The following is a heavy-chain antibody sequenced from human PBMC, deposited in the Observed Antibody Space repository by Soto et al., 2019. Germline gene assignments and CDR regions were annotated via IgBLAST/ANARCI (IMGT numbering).Heavy chain of an antibody. D-gene: IGHD3-22*01. CDR3: ARVPRYYYDSSGYPLDY. CDR2: IIPILGIA. CDR1: GGTFSSYT. Sequence: QVQLVQSGAEVKKPGSSVKVSCKASGGTFSSYTISWVRQAPGQGLEWMGRIIPILGIANYAQKFQGRVTITADKSTNTAYMELSSLRSEDTAVYYCARVPRYYYDSSGYPLDYWGQGTLVTVSS. V-gene: IGHV1-69*02. J-gene: IGHJ4*02.